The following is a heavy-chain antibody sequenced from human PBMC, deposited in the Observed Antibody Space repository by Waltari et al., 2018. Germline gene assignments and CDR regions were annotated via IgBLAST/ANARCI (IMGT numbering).Heavy chain of an antibody. Sequence: EERLVEYGGALVQPGGSLRLSCVASGFTIRNYWLHWVRQVPGKGLVLVSLINNDGGEVIYAESVKGRFTVSRDNSRNTVYLQMDSLRVEDTAVYYCARDKPHSWFDPWGQGTLVTVSS. CDR1: GFTIRNYW. V-gene: IGHV3-74*01. CDR3: ARDKPHSWFDP. J-gene: IGHJ5*02. CDR2: INNDGGEV.